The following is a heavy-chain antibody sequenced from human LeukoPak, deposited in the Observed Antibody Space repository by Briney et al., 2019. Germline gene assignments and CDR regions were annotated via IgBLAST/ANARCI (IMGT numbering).Heavy chain of an antibody. J-gene: IGHJ4*02. D-gene: IGHD3-3*01. Sequence: ASVKVSCKASGYTFTGYYIHWVRQAPGQGLEWMGWINPNSGGTNYAQKFQGRVTMTRDMSTSTVYMELSSLRSEDTAVYYCARALSSYYDFWSGYYGPGPYYFDYWGQGTLVTVSS. CDR3: ARALSSYYDFWSGYYGPGPYYFDY. CDR1: GYTFTGYY. V-gene: IGHV1-2*02. CDR2: INPNSGGT.